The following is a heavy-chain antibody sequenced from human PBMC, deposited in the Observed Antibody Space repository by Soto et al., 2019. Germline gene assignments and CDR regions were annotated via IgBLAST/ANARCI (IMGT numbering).Heavy chain of an antibody. CDR1: GGSISSSSYY. V-gene: IGHV4-39*07. Sequence: PSETLSLTCTVSGGSISSSSYYWGWIRQPPGKGLEWIGSIYYSGSTYYNPSLKSRVTISVDTSKNQFSLKLSSVTAADTAVYYCARDSDYVWGSSSTEGYYYGMDVWGQGTTVTVSS. CDR3: ARDSDYVWGSSSTEGYYYGMDV. D-gene: IGHD3-16*01. CDR2: IYYSGST. J-gene: IGHJ6*02.